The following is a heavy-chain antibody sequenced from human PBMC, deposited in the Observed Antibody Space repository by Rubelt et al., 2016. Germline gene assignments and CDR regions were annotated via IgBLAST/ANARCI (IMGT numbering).Heavy chain of an antibody. J-gene: IGHJ3*02. CDR1: SAA. V-gene: IGHV6-1*01. Sequence: SAAWNWIRQSPSRGLEWLGRTYYRSKWYNDYAVSVKSRITINPDTSKNQFSLQLNSVTPEDTAVYYCARDPYSSSWYSIGAFDIWGQGTMVTVSS. CDR3: ARDPYSSSWYSIGAFDI. D-gene: IGHD6-13*01. CDR2: TYYRSKWYN.